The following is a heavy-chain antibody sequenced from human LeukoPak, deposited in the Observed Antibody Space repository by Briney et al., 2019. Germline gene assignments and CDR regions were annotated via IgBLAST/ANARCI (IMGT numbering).Heavy chain of an antibody. CDR2: IYPGDSDT. CDR3: ARRAITMVRGVILVGGLDY. V-gene: IGHV5-51*01. D-gene: IGHD3-10*01. J-gene: IGHJ4*02. CDR1: GYSFTSYW. Sequence: GESLKISCKGSGYSFTSYWIGWVRQMPGKGLEWMGIIYPGDSDTRYSPSFQGQVTISADKSISTAYLQWSSLKASDTAMYYCARRAITMVRGVILVGGLDYWGQGTLVTVSS.